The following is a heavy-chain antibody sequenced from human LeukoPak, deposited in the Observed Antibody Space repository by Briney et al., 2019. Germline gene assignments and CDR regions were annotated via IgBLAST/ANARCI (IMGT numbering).Heavy chain of an antibody. CDR3: AANHDYGDY. J-gene: IGHJ4*02. Sequence: PSETLSLTCTVSGGSISSSRYYWGWIRQPPGKGLEWIGSIYYSGSTYYNPSLKSRVTISVDTSKNQFSLKLSSVTAADTAVYYCAANHDYGDYWGQGTLVTVSS. CDR2: IYYSGST. CDR1: GGSISSSRYY. V-gene: IGHV4-39*01. D-gene: IGHD4-17*01.